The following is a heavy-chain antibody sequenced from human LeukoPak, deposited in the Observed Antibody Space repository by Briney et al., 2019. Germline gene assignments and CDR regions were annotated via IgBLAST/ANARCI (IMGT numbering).Heavy chain of an antibody. CDR1: GYTFSHYA. CDR3: ATVNNSDTYCSGGSCYSGGYYYYGMDV. Sequence: ASVKVSCKASGYTFSHYAMHWVRQAPGQRLEWMGWINAGNDNTKYSQKFQGRVTMTEDTSTDTAYMELSSLRSEDTAVYYCATVNNSDTYCSGGSCYSGGYYYYGMDVWGQGTTVTVSS. D-gene: IGHD2-15*01. J-gene: IGHJ6*02. CDR2: INAGNDNT. V-gene: IGHV1-3*01.